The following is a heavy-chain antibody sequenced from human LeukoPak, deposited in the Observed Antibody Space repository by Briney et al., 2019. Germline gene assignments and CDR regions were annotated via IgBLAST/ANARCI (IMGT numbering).Heavy chain of an antibody. Sequence: GSLRLSCAASGFTFSSYSMNWIRQPPGKGLEWIGEINHSGSTNYNPSLKSRVTISVDTSKNQFSLKLSSVTAADTAVYYCARGTTVVLYYFDYWGQGTLVTVSS. D-gene: IGHD4-23*01. J-gene: IGHJ4*02. CDR1: GFTFSSYS. V-gene: IGHV4-34*01. CDR2: INHSGST. CDR3: ARGTTVVLYYFDY.